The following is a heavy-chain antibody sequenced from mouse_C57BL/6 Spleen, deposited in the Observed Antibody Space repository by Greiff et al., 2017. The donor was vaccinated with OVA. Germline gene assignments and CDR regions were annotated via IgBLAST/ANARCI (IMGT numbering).Heavy chain of an antibody. D-gene: IGHD3-2*02. CDR1: GFTFSSYA. V-gene: IGHV5-4*01. Sequence: EVKLEESGGGLVKPGGSLKLSCAASGFTFSSYAMSWVRQTPEKRLEWVATISDGGSYTYYPDNVKGRFTISRDNAKNNLYLQMSHLKSEDTAMYYCARDSSGYGYAMDYWGQGTSVTVSS. CDR2: ISDGGSYT. CDR3: ARDSSGYGYAMDY. J-gene: IGHJ4*01.